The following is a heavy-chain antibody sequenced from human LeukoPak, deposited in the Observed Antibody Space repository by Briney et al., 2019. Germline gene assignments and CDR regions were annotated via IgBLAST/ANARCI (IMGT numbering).Heavy chain of an antibody. Sequence: PGGSLRLSCAASGFTFDDYAMHWVRQAPGKGLEWVSLISGGGGSTYYADSVKGRFTISRDNSKNSLYLQMNSLRTEDTALYYCAKEPRVAAAGRGEPRVYYYYGMDVWGQGTTVTVSS. CDR1: GFTFDDYA. CDR3: AKEPRVAAAGRGEPRVYYYYGMDV. J-gene: IGHJ6*02. D-gene: IGHD6-13*01. CDR2: ISGGGGST. V-gene: IGHV3-43*02.